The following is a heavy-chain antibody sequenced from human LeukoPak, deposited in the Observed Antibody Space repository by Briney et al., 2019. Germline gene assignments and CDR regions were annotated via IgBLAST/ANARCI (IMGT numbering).Heavy chain of an antibody. CDR2: IMPISGTA. V-gene: IGHV1-69*06. Sequence: GASVKVSCKASGYTFTSYYMHWVRQAPGQGLEWMGGIMPISGTANYAQKFQGRVTITADKPTNTAYMELSSLRSEDTAVYYCASLFNIVATTEVGYWGQGTLVTVSS. D-gene: IGHD5-12*01. J-gene: IGHJ4*02. CDR3: ASLFNIVATTEVGY. CDR1: GYTFTSYY.